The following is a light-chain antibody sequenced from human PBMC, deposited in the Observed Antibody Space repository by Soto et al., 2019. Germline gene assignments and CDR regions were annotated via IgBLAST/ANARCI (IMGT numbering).Light chain of an antibody. J-gene: IGLJ1*01. Sequence: QSALTQPPSAPGSPGQSVTISCTGTSSDVGGYNHVSWYQQNPGKAPKLMIYDVSKRPSGVPDRFSGSKSGNTASLTISGLQAEDEADYYCASYAGSNNSVFGTGTKVTVL. CDR3: ASYAGSNNSV. V-gene: IGLV2-8*01. CDR2: DVS. CDR1: SSDVGGYNH.